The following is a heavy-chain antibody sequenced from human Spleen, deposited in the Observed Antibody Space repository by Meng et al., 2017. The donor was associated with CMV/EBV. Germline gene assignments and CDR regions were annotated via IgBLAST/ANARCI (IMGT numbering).Heavy chain of an antibody. CDR2: ISVYNGNT. CDR3: ARSNSRTQYNWLDP. D-gene: IGHD6-13*01. CDR1: GYTFTSYG. J-gene: IGHJ5*02. Sequence: QGQLVQSGAEVKKPGASVKVSCKASGYTFTSYGISWVRQAPGQGLEWMGWISVYNGNTNYAQKFQGRVTMTTDTSTSTAYMELRSLRSDDTAVYYCARSNSRTQYNWLDPWGQGTLVTVAS. V-gene: IGHV1-18*01.